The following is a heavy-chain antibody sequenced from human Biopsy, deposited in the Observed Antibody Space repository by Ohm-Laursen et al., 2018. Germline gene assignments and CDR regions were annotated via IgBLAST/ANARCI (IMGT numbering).Heavy chain of an antibody. D-gene: IGHD3-10*01. V-gene: IGHV3-21*06. CDR2: ISASSSYI. CDR1: GVTLSGYG. CDR3: ATELLPPGVGGPWLDS. Sequence: SLRVSCTASGVTLSGYGMNWVRQAPGKGLEWVPSISASSSYIYYADSVKGRFTVSRDNTKNTLYLQMNSLRAADTAIYFCATELLPPGVGGPWLDSWGQGTPVTVSS. J-gene: IGHJ5*01.